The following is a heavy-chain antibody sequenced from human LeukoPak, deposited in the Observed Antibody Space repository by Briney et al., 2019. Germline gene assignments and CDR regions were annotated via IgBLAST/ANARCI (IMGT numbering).Heavy chain of an antibody. Sequence: GESLKISCKGSGYTFTNYWIGWVRQMPGKGLEWMGIIYPGDSDTRYSPSFQGQVTISADKSISTAYLQWSSLKASDTAMYYCARSLRKSGYYYWFDPWGQGTLVTVSS. CDR2: IYPGDSDT. CDR1: GYTFTNYW. V-gene: IGHV5-51*01. D-gene: IGHD3-22*01. CDR3: ARSLRKSGYYYWFDP. J-gene: IGHJ5*02.